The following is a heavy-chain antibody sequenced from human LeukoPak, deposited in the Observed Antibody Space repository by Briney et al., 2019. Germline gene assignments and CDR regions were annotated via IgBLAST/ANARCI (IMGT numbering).Heavy chain of an antibody. Sequence: GESLKISCEASGYSFTSYGISWVRQAPGQGLEWMGWISAYNGNTNYAQKLQGRVTITTDTSTSTAYMELRSLRSDDTAVYYCARGGRAGVDYWGQGTLVTVSS. D-gene: IGHD3-10*01. CDR1: GYSFTSYG. CDR3: ARGGRAGVDY. J-gene: IGHJ4*02. V-gene: IGHV1-18*04. CDR2: ISAYNGNT.